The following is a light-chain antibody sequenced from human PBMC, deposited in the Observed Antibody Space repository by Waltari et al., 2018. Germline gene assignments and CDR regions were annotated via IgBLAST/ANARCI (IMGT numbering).Light chain of an antibody. CDR3: ISYSSATPGNVV. J-gene: IGLJ2*01. Sequence: SALPPPASVSGSLGQSITFSCTGTTSDVGGYHYVACYQQHPGKAPKLMLHDVSNRPSGVSIRFSGSKSGNTASLTISGLQADDEADYYCISYSSATPGNVVIGGGTKLTVL. CDR2: DVS. CDR1: TSDVGGYHY. V-gene: IGLV2-14*01.